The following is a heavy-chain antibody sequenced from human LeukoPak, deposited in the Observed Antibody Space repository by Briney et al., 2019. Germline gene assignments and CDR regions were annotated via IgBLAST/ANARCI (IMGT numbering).Heavy chain of an antibody. CDR3: AIGVRGEPDY. J-gene: IGHJ4*02. V-gene: IGHV1-69*04. D-gene: IGHD3-10*01. CDR2: ITPILGIA. Sequence: VASVKVSCKASGGTFSSYAISWVRQAPGQGLEWMGRITPILGIANYAQKFQGRVTITTDKSTSTAYMQLSSLRSEDTAVYYCAIGVRGEPDYWGQGTLVTVSS. CDR1: GGTFSSYA.